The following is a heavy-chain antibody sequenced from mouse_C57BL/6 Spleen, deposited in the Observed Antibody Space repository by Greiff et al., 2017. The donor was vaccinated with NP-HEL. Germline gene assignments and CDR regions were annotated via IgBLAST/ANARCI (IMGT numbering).Heavy chain of an antibody. J-gene: IGHJ4*01. V-gene: IGHV3-6*01. Sequence: DVKLQESGPGLVKPSQSLSLTCSVTGYSITSGYYWYWIRQFPGNKLEWMGYISYDGSNNYNPSLKNRISITRDTSKNQLFLQLNSVTTEDTATYYCAREGDYYAIDYWGQGTSVTVSS. CDR1: GYSITSGYY. CDR2: ISYDGSN. CDR3: AREGDYYAIDY.